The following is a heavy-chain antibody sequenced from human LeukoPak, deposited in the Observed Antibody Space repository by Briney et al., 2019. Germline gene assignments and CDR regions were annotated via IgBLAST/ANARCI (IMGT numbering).Heavy chain of an antibody. J-gene: IGHJ3*02. D-gene: IGHD2/OR15-2a*01. V-gene: IGHV5-51*01. Sequence: GESLKISCKGSGYSFPTQWIGWVRQMPGKGLEWMGIIYPGDSDTRYSPSFQGQVTISADKSISTAYLQWSSLKASDTAMYYCARLRKTFPNDAFDIWGQGTMVTVSS. CDR2: IYPGDSDT. CDR1: GYSFPTQW. CDR3: ARLRKTFPNDAFDI.